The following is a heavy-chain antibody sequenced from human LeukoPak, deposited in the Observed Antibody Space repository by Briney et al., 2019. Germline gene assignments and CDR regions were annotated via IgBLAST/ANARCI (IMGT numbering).Heavy chain of an antibody. CDR1: GFTFSDYY. J-gene: IGHJ5*01. CDR2: ISSSSSYT. Sequence: PGGSLSPSCAASGFTFSDYYMNWIRLAPGKGLEWVSYISSSSSYTNYADSVKGRFTISRDNAKNSLYLQMNSLRAEDTAVYYCARDRDYYGSGSFREFDWWGQGSLVTVSS. D-gene: IGHD3-10*01. CDR3: ARDRDYYGSGSFREFDW. V-gene: IGHV3-11*05.